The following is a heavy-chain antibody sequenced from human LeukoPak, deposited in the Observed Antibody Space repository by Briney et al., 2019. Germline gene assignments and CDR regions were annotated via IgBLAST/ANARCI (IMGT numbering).Heavy chain of an antibody. V-gene: IGHV3-30*18. D-gene: IGHD6-13*01. CDR1: GFTFSRYG. CDR3: AKEAGSPRTFDI. Sequence: PGGSLRLSCAASGFTFSRYGMHWVRQAPGKGLDGVAVISYDGTNKTYADSVKGRLTISRDNSKNTLYLQMNSLRAEDTAVYYCAKEAGSPRTFDIWGQGTMVTVSS. J-gene: IGHJ3*02. CDR2: ISYDGTNK.